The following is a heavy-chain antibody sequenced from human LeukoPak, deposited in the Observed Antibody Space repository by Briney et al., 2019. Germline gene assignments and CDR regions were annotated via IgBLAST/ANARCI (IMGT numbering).Heavy chain of an antibody. J-gene: IGHJ3*02. CDR2: NVVGRSDT. Sequence: SVKVSCKGSGFTSTPSTMQWVRQARCKRLECVGWNVVGRSDTNYAEKLQERVTITRDMSKSTVYMERSSLRADYTAVYYCAADQPRYPDAFDIWGQGTMVTVSS. D-gene: IGHD1-1*01. CDR1: GFTSTPST. CDR3: AADQPRYPDAFDI. V-gene: IGHV1-58*02.